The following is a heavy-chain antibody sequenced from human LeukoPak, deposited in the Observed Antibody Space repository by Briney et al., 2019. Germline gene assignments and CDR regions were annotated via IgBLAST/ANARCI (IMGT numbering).Heavy chain of an antibody. J-gene: IGHJ4*02. CDR1: GFPFSGYG. CDR3: ATVDTAMSTLDY. D-gene: IGHD5-18*01. Sequence: GGSLRLSCAASGFPFSGYGMHWVRQAPGKGLEWVAVAYGDGSSQYYADSVKGRFSISKDISKNTLSLQMNSLRAEDTAVYYCATVDTAMSTLDYWGQGTLVTVSS. V-gene: IGHV3-33*01. CDR2: AYGDGSSQ.